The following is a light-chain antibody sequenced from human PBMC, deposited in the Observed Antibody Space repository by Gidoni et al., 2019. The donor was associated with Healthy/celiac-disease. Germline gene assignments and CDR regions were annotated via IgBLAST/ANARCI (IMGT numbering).Light chain of an antibody. CDR1: SSNIGSNT. CDR2: SNN. V-gene: IGLV1-44*01. CDR3: AAWDDSLNGRV. J-gene: IGLJ2*01. Sequence: QSVLTQPPSASVTPGQRVTISCSGSSSNIGSNTVTWYHQLPGTAPKLLIYSNNQRPSGVPDRFSGSKSGTSASLAISGLQSEDEADYYCAAWDDSLNGRVFGGGTKLTVL.